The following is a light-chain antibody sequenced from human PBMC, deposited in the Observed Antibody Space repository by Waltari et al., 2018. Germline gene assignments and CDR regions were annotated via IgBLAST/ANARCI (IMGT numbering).Light chain of an antibody. CDR2: WAS. V-gene: IGKV4-1*01. CDR3: QQYYSSPT. CDR1: QTILSTSDNKYY. J-gene: IGKJ4*01. Sequence: DIVMTQSPASLYVALGERATINFWSPQTILSTSDNKYYLACYQQKPGQPPKLLIYWASIRESGVPDRFSGSGSGTDFTLTISAVQAEDAAVYYCQQYYSSPTFGGGTKVEIK.